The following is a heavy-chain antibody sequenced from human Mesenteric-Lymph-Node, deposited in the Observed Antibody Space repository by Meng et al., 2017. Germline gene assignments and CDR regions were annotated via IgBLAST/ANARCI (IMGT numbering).Heavy chain of an antibody. CDR3: ARGYSSGEGYFES. V-gene: IGHV4-38-2*02. CDR1: GYSINRGFY. D-gene: IGHD2-15*01. CDR2: IYHTGDT. J-gene: IGHJ4*02. Sequence: GSLRLSCSVSGYSINRGFYWGWIRQPPGKGLEWIGNIYHTGDTSYNPSLKSRVTISVDTSKNQFSLKLTSVTAADPAVYFCARGYSSGEGYFESWGQGTLVTVSS.